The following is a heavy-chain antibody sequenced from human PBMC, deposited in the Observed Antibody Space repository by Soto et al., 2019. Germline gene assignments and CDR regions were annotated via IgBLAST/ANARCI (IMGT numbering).Heavy chain of an antibody. CDR1: GGSFSSGGYS. Sequence: QLQLQESGSDLVKPSQTLSPTCAVSGGSFSSGGYSGSWIGRPPGKGRGGIGYIYHSGSTYYNPSLKSRVTISVDRSKNQFSLKLSSVTAADTAVYYCAGGSGSYYYWGQGTLVTVSS. CDR2: IYHSGST. J-gene: IGHJ4*02. V-gene: IGHV4-30-2*01. D-gene: IGHD3-10*01. CDR3: AGGSGSYYY.